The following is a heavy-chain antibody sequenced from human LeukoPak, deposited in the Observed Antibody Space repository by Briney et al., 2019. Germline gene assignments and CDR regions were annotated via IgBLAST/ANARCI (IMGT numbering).Heavy chain of an antibody. D-gene: IGHD3-3*01. Sequence: PGGSLRLSCAASGFTFSSYGMHWVRQAPGKGLEWVAFIRYDGSNKYYADSVKGRFTISRDSSKNTLYLQMNSLRAEDTAVYYCAKETRGDFWSGYYPPPGYWGQGTLVTVSS. CDR1: GFTFSSYG. J-gene: IGHJ4*02. CDR2: IRYDGSNK. CDR3: AKETRGDFWSGYYPPPGY. V-gene: IGHV3-30*02.